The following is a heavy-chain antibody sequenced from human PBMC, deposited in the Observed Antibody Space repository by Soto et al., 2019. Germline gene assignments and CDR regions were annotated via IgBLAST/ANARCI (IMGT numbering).Heavy chain of an antibody. J-gene: IGHJ4*02. CDR3: AKDRPYSGYDLTYYFDY. D-gene: IGHD5-12*01. V-gene: IGHV3-30*18. CDR1: GFTFSSYG. CDR2: ISYDGSNK. Sequence: QVPLVESGGGVVQPGRSLRLSCAASGFTFSSYGMHWVRQAPGKGLEWVAVISYDGSNKYYADSVKGRFTISRDNSKNTLYLQMNSLRAEDTAVYYCAKDRPYSGYDLTYYFDYWGQGTLVTVSS.